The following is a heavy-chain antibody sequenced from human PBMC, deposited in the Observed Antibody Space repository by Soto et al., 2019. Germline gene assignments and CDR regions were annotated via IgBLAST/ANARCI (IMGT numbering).Heavy chain of an antibody. CDR2: SSYHGIT. V-gene: IGHV4-59*02. Sequence: PSDTLSLTCTVSGASVSDYYWAWIRQSPEKGLQYIAYSSYHGITNLNPALDSRINIAIDTSRNQFSLTVTSLTAADTAVYHCARFVRSCSATTCSTRADVWGQGITVTVSS. CDR3: ARFVRSCSATTCSTRADV. CDR1: GASVSDYY. J-gene: IGHJ6*02. D-gene: IGHD2-2*01.